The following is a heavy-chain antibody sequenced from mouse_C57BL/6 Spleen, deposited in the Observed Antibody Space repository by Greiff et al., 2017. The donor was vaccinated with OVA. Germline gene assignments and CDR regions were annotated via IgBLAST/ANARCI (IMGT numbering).Heavy chain of an antibody. CDR2: ISYDGSN. CDR1: GYSITSGYY. V-gene: IGHV3-6*01. Sequence: EPGPGLVKPSQSLSLTCSVTGYSITSGYYWNWIRQFPGNKLEWMGYISYDGSNNYNPSLKNRISITRDTAKNQFFLKLNSVTTEDTATYYCARRLEGYWGQGTTLTVSS. CDR3: ARRLEGY. J-gene: IGHJ2*01. D-gene: IGHD2-4*01.